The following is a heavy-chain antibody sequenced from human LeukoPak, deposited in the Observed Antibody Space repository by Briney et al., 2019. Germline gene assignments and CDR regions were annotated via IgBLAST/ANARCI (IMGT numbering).Heavy chain of an antibody. D-gene: IGHD3-10*01. CDR2: INPNSGGT. J-gene: IGHJ4*02. Sequence: ASVKVSCKASGYTFTGYYMHWVRQAPGQGLEWMGWINPNSGGTYYAQKFQGRVTMTRDTSISTAYMELSSLRSEDTAVYYCATIYGSGAYWGQGTLVTVSS. CDR1: GYTFTGYY. V-gene: IGHV1-2*02. CDR3: ATIYGSGAY.